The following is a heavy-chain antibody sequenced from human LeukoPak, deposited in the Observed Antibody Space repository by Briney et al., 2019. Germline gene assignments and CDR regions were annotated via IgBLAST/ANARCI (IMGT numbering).Heavy chain of an antibody. D-gene: IGHD2-2*01. V-gene: IGHV3-11*01. CDR1: GSTFSDYY. J-gene: IGHJ4*02. Sequence: GGSLRLSCAASGSTFSDYYMSWIRQAPGKGLEWVSYISSSGSTIYYADSVKGRFTISRDNAKNSLYLQMSSLRAEDTAVYYCARGAAAIEFDYWGQGTLVTVSS. CDR3: ARGAAAIEFDY. CDR2: ISSSGSTI.